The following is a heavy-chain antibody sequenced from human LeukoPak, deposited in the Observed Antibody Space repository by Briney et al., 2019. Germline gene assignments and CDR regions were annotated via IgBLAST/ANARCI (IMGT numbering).Heavy chain of an antibody. J-gene: IGHJ4*02. Sequence: SETLSLTCTVSGGSISSYYWSWIRQPPGKGLEWIGYIYYSGSTNYIPSLKSRVTISVDTSKNQFSLKLSSVTAADTAVYYCARARYYYDKSDCYRYCFDYWGQGTLVTVSS. CDR3: ARARYYYDKSDCYRYCFDY. D-gene: IGHD3-22*01. V-gene: IGHV4-59*01. CDR1: GGSISSYY. CDR2: IYYSGST.